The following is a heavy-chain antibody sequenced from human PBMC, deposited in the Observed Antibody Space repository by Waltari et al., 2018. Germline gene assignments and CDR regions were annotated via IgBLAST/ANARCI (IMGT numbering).Heavy chain of an antibody. CDR3: AREGLRAAGPHNWCDP. Sequence: QVQLVQSGAEVKKPGASVKVSCKASGYTFTGYYMHWVRPAPGQGLEWVGRINPNSRGTDNAQKFHGRVTMTRETSTRTAYMELSRLRSDDTAVYYCAREGLRAAGPHNWCDPWGQGTLVTVSS. CDR1: GYTFTGYY. D-gene: IGHD6-13*01. CDR2: INPNSRGT. V-gene: IGHV1-2*06. J-gene: IGHJ5*02.